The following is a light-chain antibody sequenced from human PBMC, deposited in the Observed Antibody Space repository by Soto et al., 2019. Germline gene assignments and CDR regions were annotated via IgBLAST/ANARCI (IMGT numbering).Light chain of an antibody. CDR2: DVS. V-gene: IGLV2-14*01. CDR1: SSDVGGYNY. J-gene: IGLJ2*01. Sequence: QSALTQPASVSGSPGQSITISCTGTSSDVGGYNYVSWYQQHPGKAPQLMIYDVSNRPSGVSNRFSGSKSGNTASMTLSGLQAEDEADYYCSSYTSSSTSVVFGGGTKLTVL. CDR3: SSYTSSSTSVV.